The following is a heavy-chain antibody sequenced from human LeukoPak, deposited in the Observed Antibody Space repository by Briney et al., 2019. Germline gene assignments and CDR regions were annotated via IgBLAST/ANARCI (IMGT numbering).Heavy chain of an antibody. V-gene: IGHV4-59*01. J-gene: IGHJ4*02. CDR1: GGSISNYD. Sequence: PSETLSLTCTVSGGSISNYDWSWIRQPPGKGLEWIGYIYYTGSTNYNPSLKSRLTMSVDTSKNQFSLKLSSVTAADTAVYFWARGSGWYPNWGQGTLVTVSS. D-gene: IGHD6-19*01. CDR3: ARGSGWYPN. CDR2: IYYTGST.